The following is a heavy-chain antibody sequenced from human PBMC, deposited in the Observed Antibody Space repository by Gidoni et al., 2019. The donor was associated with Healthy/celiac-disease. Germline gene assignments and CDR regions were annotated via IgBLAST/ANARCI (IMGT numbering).Heavy chain of an antibody. J-gene: IGHJ4*02. D-gene: IGHD6-19*01. CDR2: IIPIFGTA. V-gene: IGHV1-69*06. CDR1: GGSFSSYA. Sequence: QVQLVQSGAEVTKPGSSAKVSCMASGGSFSSYAISWVRQAPGQGLEWMGGIIPIFGTANYAQKYQGRVTITADKSTSTAYMELRSLRSEDTAVYYCARDNGAVAGPYYFDYWGQGTLVTVSS. CDR3: ARDNGAVAGPYYFDY.